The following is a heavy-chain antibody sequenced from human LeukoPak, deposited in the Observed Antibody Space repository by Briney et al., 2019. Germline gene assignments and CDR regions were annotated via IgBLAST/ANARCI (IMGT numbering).Heavy chain of an antibody. CDR2: MNQDGSAN. J-gene: IGHJ4*02. Sequence: GGSLRLSCAVSGFTFSSNWMSWVRQAPGKGLERVAHMNQDGSANYYVDSVRGRFTISRDNAKNSLFLQMNSLRAEDSAVYYCATTVAGYSNDYLDFWGRGTLVTVSS. CDR1: GFTFSSNW. CDR3: ATTVAGYSNDYLDF. V-gene: IGHV3-7*01. D-gene: IGHD6-19*01.